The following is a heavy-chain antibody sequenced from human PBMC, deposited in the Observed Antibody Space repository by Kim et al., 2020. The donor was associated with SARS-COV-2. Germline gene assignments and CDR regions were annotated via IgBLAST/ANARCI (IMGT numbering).Heavy chain of an antibody. Sequence: SETLSLTCAVYGGSFSGYYWSWIRQPPGKGLEWIGEINHSGSTNYNPSLKSRVTISVDTSKNQFSLKLSSVTAADTAVYYCARVGIAVAGTWDHAFDIWGQGTMVTVSS. J-gene: IGHJ3*02. CDR1: GGSFSGYY. CDR2: INHSGST. D-gene: IGHD6-19*01. V-gene: IGHV4-34*01. CDR3: ARVGIAVAGTWDHAFDI.